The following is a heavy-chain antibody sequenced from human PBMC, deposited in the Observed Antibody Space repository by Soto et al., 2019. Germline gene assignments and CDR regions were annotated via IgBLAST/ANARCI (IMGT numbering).Heavy chain of an antibody. V-gene: IGHV3-23*01. CDR3: ARVGRIVVVPDYYYGMDV. J-gene: IGHJ6*02. CDR1: RFTFNSYA. CDR2: ISGSGDSI. D-gene: IGHD2-2*01. Sequence: PGGSLRLSCAASRFTFNSYAMSWVRQAPGKGLEWVSVISGSGDSIHYADSVKGRFTISRDNSKNTLYLQMNSLRDEDTAVYYCARVGRIVVVPDYYYGMDVWGQGTTVTVSS.